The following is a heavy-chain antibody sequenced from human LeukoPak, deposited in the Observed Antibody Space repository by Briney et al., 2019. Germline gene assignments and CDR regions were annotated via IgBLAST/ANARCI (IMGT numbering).Heavy chain of an antibody. CDR3: AKDQSNYDILTGPRYGMDV. CDR2: ISYDGSNK. J-gene: IGHJ6*02. CDR1: GFTFSSYG. V-gene: IGHV3-30*18. D-gene: IGHD3-9*01. Sequence: GGSLRLSCAASGFTFSSYGMHWVRQAPGKGLEWVAVISYDGSNKYYADSVEGRFTISRDNSKNTLYLQMNSLRAEDTAVYYCAKDQSNYDILTGPRYGMDVWGQGTTVTVSS.